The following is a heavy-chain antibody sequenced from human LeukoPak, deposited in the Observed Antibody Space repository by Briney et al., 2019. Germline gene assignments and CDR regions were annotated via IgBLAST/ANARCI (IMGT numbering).Heavy chain of an antibody. D-gene: IGHD5-18*01. CDR2: ISWNSGSI. Sequence: PGGSLRLSCAASGFTFDDYAMPWVRHAPGKGLEWVSGISWNSGSIGYADSVKGRFTISRDNAKNSLYLQMNSLRAEDTALYYCAKDIEYSYGYSHYYYYGMDVWGQGTTVTVSS. CDR3: AKDIEYSYGYSHYYYYGMDV. CDR1: GFTFDDYA. V-gene: IGHV3-9*01. J-gene: IGHJ6*02.